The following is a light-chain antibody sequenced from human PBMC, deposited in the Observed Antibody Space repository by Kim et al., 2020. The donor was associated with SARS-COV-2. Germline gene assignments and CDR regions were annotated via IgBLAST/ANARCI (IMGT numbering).Light chain of an antibody. Sequence: DIQMTQSPSTLSASVGDRVTITCRTTQSISSHLNWYQQKPGRAPKLLISAASTLQGGVPSRFSGSGSETDFTLTISSLQPEDFATYICEQSNITTCTFGAGTKVDIK. J-gene: IGKJ3*01. CDR1: QSISSH. V-gene: IGKV1-39*01. CDR3: EQSNITTCT. CDR2: AAS.